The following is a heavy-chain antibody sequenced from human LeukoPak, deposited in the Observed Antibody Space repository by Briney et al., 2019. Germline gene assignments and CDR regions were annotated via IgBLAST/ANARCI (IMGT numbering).Heavy chain of an antibody. CDR1: GYSFTSYW. CDR3: ARQAYCGGDYYSALDY. J-gene: IGHJ4*02. Sequence: GESLKISCKGSGYSFTSYWIGWVRQMPGKGLEWMGIIYPGDSDTRYSPSFQGQVTISADKSISTAYLQWSSLKASDTAMYYCARQAYCGGDYYSALDYWGQGTLVTASS. V-gene: IGHV5-51*01. CDR2: IYPGDSDT. D-gene: IGHD2-21*02.